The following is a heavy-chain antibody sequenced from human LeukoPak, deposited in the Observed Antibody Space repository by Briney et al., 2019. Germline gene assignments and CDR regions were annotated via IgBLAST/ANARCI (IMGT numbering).Heavy chain of an antibody. J-gene: IGHJ5*02. CDR2: ISGNSGKT. CDR1: GYTFSTYG. D-gene: IGHD1-26*01. Sequence: ASVKVSCKTSGYTFSTYGLSWVRQAPGQGLEWMGWISGNSGKTHYAQKFQDRVTLTTDTSSTTAFMELRSLRSDHTAMYYCARNAGSYFEFAPWGQGTLVTVSS. CDR3: ARNAGSYFEFAP. V-gene: IGHV1-18*01.